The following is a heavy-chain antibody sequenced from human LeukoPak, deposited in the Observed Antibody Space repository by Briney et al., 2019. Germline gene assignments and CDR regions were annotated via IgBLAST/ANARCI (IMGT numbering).Heavy chain of an antibody. CDR3: ARGQGATVPQVGKNWFDP. J-gene: IGHJ5*02. D-gene: IGHD1-26*01. V-gene: IGHV4-39*01. CDR2: IYYSGSS. Sequence: SETLSLTCSVSGGSISSSSSYWGWIRQPPGKGLEWIGSIYYSGSSFDNPALKSRVTISVDTSKNQFSLKLISVTAADTAVYYCARGQGATVPQVGKNWFDPWGQGTWVIVSS. CDR1: GGSISSSSSY.